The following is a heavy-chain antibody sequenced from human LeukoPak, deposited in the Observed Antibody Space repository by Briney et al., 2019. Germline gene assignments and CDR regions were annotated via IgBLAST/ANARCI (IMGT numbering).Heavy chain of an antibody. V-gene: IGHV1-18*01. D-gene: IGHD3-22*01. CDR1: GYTFPRFG. J-gene: IGHJ5*02. Sequence: ASVTVSCKASGYTFPRFGISWVRQAPGQGLEWMGWISAYNGNTNYAQKLQGRVTMTTDTSTSTAYMELRSLRSDDTAVYYCARDRYYDSSGYWTSWGQGTLVTVSS. CDR2: ISAYNGNT. CDR3: ARDRYYDSSGYWTS.